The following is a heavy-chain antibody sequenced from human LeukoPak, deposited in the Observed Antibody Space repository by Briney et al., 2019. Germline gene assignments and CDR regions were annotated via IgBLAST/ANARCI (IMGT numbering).Heavy chain of an antibody. D-gene: IGHD3-16*01. J-gene: IGHJ4*02. CDR2: ISRSGVST. Sequence: PGGSLRLSCAVSGFTFSGYAMTWVRQAPGKGLEWVSAISRSGVSTYYADSVKGRFTISRDNSKNTLYLHMNSLRAEDTAVYYCAIDLVVSRADFDYWGQGTLVTVSS. CDR1: GFTFSGYA. CDR3: AIDLVVSRADFDY. V-gene: IGHV3-23*01.